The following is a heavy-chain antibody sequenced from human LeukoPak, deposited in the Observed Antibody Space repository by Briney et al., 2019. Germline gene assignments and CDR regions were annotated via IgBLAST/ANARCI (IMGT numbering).Heavy chain of an antibody. D-gene: IGHD6-6*01. CDR2: IRRKANSYAP. V-gene: IGHV3-73*01. Sequence: GGSLRLSCAASGFTFSGSAMHWVRQASGKGLECVGRIRRKANSYAPAFAASVKGRFTISRDDSKNTAYQQMNSLKTEDTAVYYCTSVGWEGSSSSGYYYYMDVWGKGTTVTISS. J-gene: IGHJ6*03. CDR3: TSVGWEGSSSSGYYYYMDV. CDR1: GFTFSGSA.